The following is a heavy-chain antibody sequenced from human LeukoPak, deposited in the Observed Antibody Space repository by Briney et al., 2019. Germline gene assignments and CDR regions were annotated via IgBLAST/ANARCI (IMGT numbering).Heavy chain of an antibody. J-gene: IGHJ5*02. CDR1: GGSISSSSYY. CDR3: ARVGGGGGFDP. D-gene: IGHD3-3*01. V-gene: IGHV4-39*07. CDR2: IYYSGST. Sequence: SETLSLTCTVSGGSISSSSYYWGWIRQPPGKGLEWIGSIYYSGSTYYNPSLKSRVTISVDTSKNQFSLKLSSVTAADTAVYYCARVGGGGGFDPWGQGTLVTVSS.